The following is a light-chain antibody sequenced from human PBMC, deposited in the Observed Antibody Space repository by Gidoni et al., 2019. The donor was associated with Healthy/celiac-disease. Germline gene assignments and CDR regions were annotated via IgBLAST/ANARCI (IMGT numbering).Light chain of an antibody. CDR2: DAS. J-gene: IGKJ5*01. CDR3: QQNYNTPIT. V-gene: IGKV1-39*01. Sequence: DIQMTQSPSSLSASVGDRVTITCQASQGISSYLNWYQQKPGKAPKLLIYDASSLQTGVPSRFSGSGSGTDFTLTISSLQPEDFATYYCQQNYNTPITFGQGTRLEIK. CDR1: QGISSY.